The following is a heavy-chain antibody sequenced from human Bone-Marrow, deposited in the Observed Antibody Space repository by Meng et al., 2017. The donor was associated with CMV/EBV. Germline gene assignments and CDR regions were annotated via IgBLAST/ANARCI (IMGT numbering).Heavy chain of an antibody. J-gene: IGHJ3*02. V-gene: IGHV3-33*01. CDR3: ARGLTGVEVTPSDAFDI. CDR2: IWYDGSNK. CDR1: GFTFSNYG. Sequence: SPRLYCAESGFTFSNYGMHRVRQAPGKGLEWVAVIWYDGSNKYYADSVKGRFTISRDNSQNTVYLQMNSLRAEDTALYYCARGLTGVEVTPSDAFDIWGQGTMVPSPQ. D-gene: IGHD3-22*01.